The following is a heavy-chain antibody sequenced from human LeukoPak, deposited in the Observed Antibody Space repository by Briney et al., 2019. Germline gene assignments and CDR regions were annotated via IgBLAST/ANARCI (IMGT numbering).Heavy chain of an antibody. V-gene: IGHV4-39*07. J-gene: IGHJ3*02. CDR3: ASPNPDSGYVDAFDI. Sequence: SETLSLTCAVYGGSFSSYYWGWIRQPPGKGLEWIGSIYYSGSTYYNPSLKSRVTISVDTSKNQFSLKLSSVTAADTAVYYCASPNPDSGYVDAFDIWGQGTMVTVSS. CDR2: IYYSGST. D-gene: IGHD5-12*01. CDR1: GGSFSSYY.